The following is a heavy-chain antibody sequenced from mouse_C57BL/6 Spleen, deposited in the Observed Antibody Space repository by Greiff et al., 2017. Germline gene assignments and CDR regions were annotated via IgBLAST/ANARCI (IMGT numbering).Heavy chain of an antibody. D-gene: IGHD4-1*01. CDR1: GFSLTSYG. J-gene: IGHJ4*01. CDR2: IWRGGST. CDR3: AKNLGYYYAMDY. V-gene: IGHV2-5*01. Sequence: VQLQQSGPGLVQPSQSLSITCTASGFSLTSYGVHWVRQSPGKGLEWLGVIWRGGSTDYNAAFMSRLSITKDNSKSQVYFKMNSLQADDTAIYYCAKNLGYYYAMDYWGQGTSVTVSS.